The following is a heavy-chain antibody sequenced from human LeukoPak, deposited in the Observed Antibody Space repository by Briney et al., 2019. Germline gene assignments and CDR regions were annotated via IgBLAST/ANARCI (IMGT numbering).Heavy chain of an antibody. Sequence: PGESLKISWKGSGYSFTSYWIGWVRQMPGKGLEWMGIIYPGDSDTRYSPSFQGQVTISADKSISTAYLQWSSLKPSDTAMYYCARHSSSNGDYRNEVDYWGQGTLVTVSS. D-gene: IGHD4-17*01. CDR1: GYSFTSYW. J-gene: IGHJ4*02. V-gene: IGHV5-51*01. CDR2: IYPGDSDT. CDR3: ARHSSSNGDYRNEVDY.